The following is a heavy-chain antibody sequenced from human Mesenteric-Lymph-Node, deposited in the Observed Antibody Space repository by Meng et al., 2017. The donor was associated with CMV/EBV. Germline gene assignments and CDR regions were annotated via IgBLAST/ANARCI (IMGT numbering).Heavy chain of an antibody. CDR1: GFTFSDYY. J-gene: IGHJ3*02. CDR2: ISSSSAI. V-gene: IGHV3-69-1*02. Sequence: GGSLRLSCAASGFTFSDYYMNWVRQAPGKGLEWVSSISSSSAIYYADSVKGRFTISRDNAKNSLYLQMNSLRGGDTALYYCARVTLGADGLDIWGQGTMVTVSS. CDR3: ARVTLGADGLDI. D-gene: IGHD3-16*01.